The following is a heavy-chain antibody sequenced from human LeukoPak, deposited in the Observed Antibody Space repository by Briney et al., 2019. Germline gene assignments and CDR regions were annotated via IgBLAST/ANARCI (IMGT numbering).Heavy chain of an antibody. D-gene: IGHD4-17*01. CDR3: ASHDYGDYPDAFDI. CDR1: GFTFSSYS. V-gene: IGHV3-21*01. CDR2: ISSSSSYI. J-gene: IGHJ3*02. Sequence: PGGSLRLSCAASGFTFSSYSMNWVHQAPGKGLEWVSSISSSSSYIYYADSVKGRFTISRDNAKNSLYLQMNSLRAEDTAVYYCASHDYGDYPDAFDIWGQGKMVTVSS.